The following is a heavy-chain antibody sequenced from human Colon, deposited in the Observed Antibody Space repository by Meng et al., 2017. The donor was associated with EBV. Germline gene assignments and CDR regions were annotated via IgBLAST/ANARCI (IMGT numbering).Heavy chain of an antibody. V-gene: IGHV4-30-4*01. J-gene: IGHJ4*02. D-gene: IGHD2-15*01. Sequence: QLDWQGSAPGCVNPSMTSSLPSVVPGELISRGNLPWSWIRQAPGKGLEWIGPRESTSYNPSLRSRVVISVDTAKNQFSLRLDSVTAADTAVYYCTTYAVGAGGRGYWGPGTLVTVSS. CDR1: GELISRGNLP. CDR2: REST. CDR3: TTYAVGAGGRGY.